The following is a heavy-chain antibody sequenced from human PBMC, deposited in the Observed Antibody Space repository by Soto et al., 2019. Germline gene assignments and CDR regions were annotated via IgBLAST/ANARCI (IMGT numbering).Heavy chain of an antibody. D-gene: IGHD3-9*01. J-gene: IGHJ4*02. Sequence: QVQLVESGGGVVQPGRSLRLSCAASGFTFSDYGMHWVRQAPGKGLEWVALIWHDGSNEYYADSVKGQFTISRDNSKNTLSLKMNSLRADDTAVYYCAGINYDIFTGYYSDYWGQGPLVTVSS. V-gene: IGHV3-33*01. CDR1: GFTFSDYG. CDR2: IWHDGSNE. CDR3: AGINYDIFTGYYSDY.